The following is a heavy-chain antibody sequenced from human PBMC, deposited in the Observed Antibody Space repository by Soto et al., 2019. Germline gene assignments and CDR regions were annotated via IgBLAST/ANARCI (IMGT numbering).Heavy chain of an antibody. Sequence: GGSLRLSCAASGFTFSSYGMHWVRQAPGKGLEWVAVISYDGSNKYYADSVKGRFTISRDNSKNTLYLQMNSLRVEDTVVYYCAKAPITIFGVVILYYGMDVWGQGTTVTVSS. CDR3: AKAPITIFGVVILYYGMDV. D-gene: IGHD3-3*01. V-gene: IGHV3-30*18. J-gene: IGHJ6*02. CDR1: GFTFSSYG. CDR2: ISYDGSNK.